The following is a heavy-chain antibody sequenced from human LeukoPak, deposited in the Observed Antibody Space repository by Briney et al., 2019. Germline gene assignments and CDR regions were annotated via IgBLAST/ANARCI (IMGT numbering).Heavy chain of an antibody. J-gene: IGHJ3*02. D-gene: IGHD4-17*01. CDR1: GFIFSTFA. CDR3: QCGAVTPNAAFDI. CDR2: IWYDGRNE. V-gene: IGHV3-30*02. Sequence: GGSLRLSCTASGFIFSTFATHWVRQAPGRGLEWVASIWYDGRNEYYADSVKGRFTISRDTSKNTFFLLMNSLRAGDTAVYYCQCGAVTPNAAFDIWGQGTLVTVSS.